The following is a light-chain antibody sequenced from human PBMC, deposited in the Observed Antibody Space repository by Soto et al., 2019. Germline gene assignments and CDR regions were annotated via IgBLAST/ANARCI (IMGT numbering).Light chain of an antibody. CDR2: GAS. J-gene: IGKJ3*01. Sequence: EIVLTQSPGTLSLSPGERATLSCRASQGVTPAYLAWYQHKPGQAPRLIIYGASNRATGMPDRFSGSGSVTDLTLTISRLEPADFAVYSCQQYGGSPLFTFGPGTRVDFK. CDR1: QGVTPAY. V-gene: IGKV3-20*01. CDR3: QQYGGSPLFT.